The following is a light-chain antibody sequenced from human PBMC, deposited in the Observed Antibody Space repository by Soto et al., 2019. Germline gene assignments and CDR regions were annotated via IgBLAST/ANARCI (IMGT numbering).Light chain of an antibody. Sequence: QCSLTQPASGSGSPGRSITISSTGTSSDVGGYNYVSWYQQHPGKAPKLMIYDVRNRPSGVSNRFSGSKSVNTASLTISGLQAEDEADYYCSSYTTISTYVFGTGTKVTVL. CDR2: DVR. CDR1: SSDVGGYNY. V-gene: IGLV2-14*01. J-gene: IGLJ1*01. CDR3: SSYTTISTYV.